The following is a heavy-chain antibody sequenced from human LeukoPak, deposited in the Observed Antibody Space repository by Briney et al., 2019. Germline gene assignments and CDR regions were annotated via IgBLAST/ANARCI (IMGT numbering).Heavy chain of an antibody. J-gene: IGHJ6*02. D-gene: IGHD2-21*01. Sequence: SETLSLTCTVSGDSFSSGTYYWTWIRQPAGKGLEWIGRIYASGSTDYNPSLKSRVTILLDTSKNQFPLNRRSVTAADTAVYYCAVAFCGGDCFSRHYFGVDVWGQGTTVTVSS. V-gene: IGHV4-61*02. CDR3: AVAFCGGDCFSRHYFGVDV. CDR2: IYASGST. CDR1: GDSFSSGTYY.